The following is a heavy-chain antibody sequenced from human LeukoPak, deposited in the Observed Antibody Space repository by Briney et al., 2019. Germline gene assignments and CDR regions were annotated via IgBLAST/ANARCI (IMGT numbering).Heavy chain of an antibody. CDR1: GGSISSGGYY. CDR3: ARDIPGIAVT. CDR2: IYYSGST. V-gene: IGHV4-31*03. D-gene: IGHD6-19*01. Sequence: SETLSLTCTVSGGSISSGGYYWSWIRQHPGKGLEWIGYIYYSGSTYYNPSLKSRVTISVDTSKNQFSLKLSSVTAADTAVYYCARDIPGIAVTWGQGTLVTVSS. J-gene: IGHJ5*02.